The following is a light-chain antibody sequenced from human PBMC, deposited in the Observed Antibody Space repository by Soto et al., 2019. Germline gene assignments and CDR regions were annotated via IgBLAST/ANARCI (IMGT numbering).Light chain of an antibody. CDR1: QGIRND. J-gene: IGKJ5*01. CDR3: LQHNNYPPIT. CDR2: AAS. V-gene: IGKV1-17*01. Sequence: DLPMTQSPSSLSASVGDRVTITCRASQGIRNDLAWYQQKPGKAPKRLIYAASSLQSGVPSRFSGSGSGTEFTLTISSLQPEDFATYYCLQHNNYPPITFGQGTRLEIK.